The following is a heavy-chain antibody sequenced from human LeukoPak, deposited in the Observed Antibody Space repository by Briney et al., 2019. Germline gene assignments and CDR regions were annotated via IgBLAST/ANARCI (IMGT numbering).Heavy chain of an antibody. CDR1: GYTFTSYD. CDR3: AKDPDYDILTESFDY. CDR2: MNPNSGNT. Sequence: GASVKVSCKASGYTFTSYDINWVRQATGQGLEWMGSMNPNSGNTGYAQKFQGRVTITRDTSISTVYMELRSLRSEDTAVYYCAKDPDYDILTESFDYWGQGTLVTVSS. D-gene: IGHD3-9*01. V-gene: IGHV1-8*03. J-gene: IGHJ4*02.